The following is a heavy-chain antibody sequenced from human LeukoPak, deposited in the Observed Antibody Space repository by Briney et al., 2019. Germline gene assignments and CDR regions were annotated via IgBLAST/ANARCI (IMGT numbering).Heavy chain of an antibody. CDR1: GYTFTSYD. CDR3: ATRYFDWLFDPRAFDI. V-gene: IGHV1-8*01. D-gene: IGHD3-9*01. CDR2: MNPNSGNT. Sequence: ASVKVSCKASGYTFTSYDINWVRQATGQGLEWMGWMNPNSGNTGYAQKFQGRVTMTRNTSISTAYMELSSLRSEDTAVYYCATRYFDWLFDPRAFDIWAKGQWSPSLQ. J-gene: IGHJ3*02.